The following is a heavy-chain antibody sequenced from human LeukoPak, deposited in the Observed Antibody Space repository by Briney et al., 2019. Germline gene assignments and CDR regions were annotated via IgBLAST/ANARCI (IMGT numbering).Heavy chain of an antibody. CDR3: ARDSGPTRGYSGYDKLGHYYYMDV. J-gene: IGHJ6*03. CDR2: IIPIFGTA. Sequence: SVKVSCKASGGTFSSYAISWVRQAPGQGLEWIGRIIPIFGTASYAQKFQGRVTVTTDESTSTAYMELSSLRSEDTAVYYCARDSGPTRGYSGYDKLGHYYYMDVWGKGTTVTVSS. D-gene: IGHD5-12*01. V-gene: IGHV1-69*05. CDR1: GGTFSSYA.